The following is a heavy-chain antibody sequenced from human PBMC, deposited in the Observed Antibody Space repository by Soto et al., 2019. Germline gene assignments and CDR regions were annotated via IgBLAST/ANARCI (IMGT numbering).Heavy chain of an antibody. J-gene: IGHJ4*02. CDR2: ITSNGGST. Sequence: PGVSLRLSCSAAGFTFSSYVMNWVRQAPGKVLEYVSGITSNGGSTFYAYSVKGRFIISRDNSQYTVYLQMSSLTTADTAVYYCLVASSAYWGQGT. CDR1: GFTFSSYV. CDR3: LVASSAY. V-gene: IGHV3-64D*06. D-gene: IGHD6-13*01.